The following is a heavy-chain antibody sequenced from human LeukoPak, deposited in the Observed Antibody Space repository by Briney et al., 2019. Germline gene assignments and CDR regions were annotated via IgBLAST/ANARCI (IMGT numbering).Heavy chain of an antibody. CDR2: ISYDGSNK. CDR3: ARDPAEWELNFDY. J-gene: IGHJ4*02. D-gene: IGHD1-26*01. CDR1: GFTFSSYA. Sequence: GRSLRLSCAASGFTFSSYAMHWVRQAPGKGLEWVAVISYDGSNKYYADSVKGRFTISRDNSKNTLYLQMNSLRAEDTAVYYCARDPAEWELNFDYWGQGTLVTVSS. V-gene: IGHV3-30-3*01.